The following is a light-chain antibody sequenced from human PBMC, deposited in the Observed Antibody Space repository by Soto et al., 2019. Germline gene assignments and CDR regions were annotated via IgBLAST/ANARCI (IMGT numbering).Light chain of an antibody. CDR1: QSVSSSD. CDR2: GSS. CDR3: QQFDTSEWT. Sequence: EIVLTQSPGTLSLSPGERATLSCRASQSVSSSDLAWYQQKPGQAPRLVIFGSSSGASGIPDRFSGSGSGTDFTLTISRLEPEDFAVYYCQQFDTSEWTFGQGTKVDIK. V-gene: IGKV3-20*01. J-gene: IGKJ1*01.